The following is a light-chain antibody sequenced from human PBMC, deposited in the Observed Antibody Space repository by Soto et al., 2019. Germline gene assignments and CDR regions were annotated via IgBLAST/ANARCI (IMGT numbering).Light chain of an antibody. CDR2: DAS. CDR1: QSVSSY. CDR3: QQYNNWPRT. Sequence: EVVLTQSPATLSLSPGERATLSCRASQSVSSYLAWYQQKPGQAPRLLIYDASNRATGIPARFGGSGSGTDFTLTISSLEPEDFAVYYCQQYNNWPRTFGQGTKVDIK. J-gene: IGKJ1*01. V-gene: IGKV3-11*01.